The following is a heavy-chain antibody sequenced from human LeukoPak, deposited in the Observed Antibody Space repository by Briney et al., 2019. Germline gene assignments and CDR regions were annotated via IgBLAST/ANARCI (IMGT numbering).Heavy chain of an antibody. CDR1: GFTFSSYA. Sequence: GRSLRLSCAASGFTFSSYAMHWVRQAPGKGLEWVAVISYDGSNKYYADSVKGRFTISRDNSKNTLYLQMNSLRAEDTAVYYCARARYDCSGYYFIPAEYFQHWGQGTLVTVSS. J-gene: IGHJ1*01. V-gene: IGHV3-30-3*01. CDR2: ISYDGSNK. CDR3: ARARYDCSGYYFIPAEYFQH. D-gene: IGHD3-22*01.